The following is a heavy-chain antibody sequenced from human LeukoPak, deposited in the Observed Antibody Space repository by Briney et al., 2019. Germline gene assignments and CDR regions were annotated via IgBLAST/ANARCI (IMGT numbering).Heavy chain of an antibody. V-gene: IGHV3-64D*09. D-gene: IGHD3-10*01. CDR3: VTDWGVITNDAFDI. J-gene: IGHJ3*02. Sequence: PGGSLRLSCSASGFTFSSYVMHWVRQAPGKGLEYVSAISSNGGRTYYADSVEDRFIISRDNSKNTLYLQMRSLRPEDTAVYYCVTDWGVITNDAFDIWGQGTMVTVSP. CDR2: ISSNGGRT. CDR1: GFTFSSYV.